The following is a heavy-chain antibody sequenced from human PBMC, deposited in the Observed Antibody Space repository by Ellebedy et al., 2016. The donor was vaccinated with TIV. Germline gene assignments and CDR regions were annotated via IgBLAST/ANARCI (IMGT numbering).Heavy chain of an antibody. Sequence: GESLKISXKASGYTFTNYWIGWVSQMPGKGLEWMGLIYPGDSDTRFSPSFEGQVTFSADTSTSTAYLQWSSLKVSDTGTYFCARRELFRDGTGYGPVDYWGQGTLVTVSS. V-gene: IGHV5-51*01. CDR3: ARRELFRDGTGYGPVDY. CDR2: IYPGDSDT. D-gene: IGHD3-9*01. J-gene: IGHJ4*02. CDR1: GYTFTNYW.